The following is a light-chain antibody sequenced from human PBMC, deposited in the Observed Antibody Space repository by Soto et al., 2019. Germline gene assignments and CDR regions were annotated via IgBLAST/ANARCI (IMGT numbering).Light chain of an antibody. CDR3: QQYNNWPWT. Sequence: EIVMTQSPATLSVSPGDRATLSCRASQSVSSNLAWYQQKPGQAPRLLIYGASTRATGIPARFSGSGSGTEFTLTISSLQSEDSAVYYCQQYNNWPWTFGQGTKVGIK. CDR2: GAS. CDR1: QSVSSN. V-gene: IGKV3-15*01. J-gene: IGKJ1*01.